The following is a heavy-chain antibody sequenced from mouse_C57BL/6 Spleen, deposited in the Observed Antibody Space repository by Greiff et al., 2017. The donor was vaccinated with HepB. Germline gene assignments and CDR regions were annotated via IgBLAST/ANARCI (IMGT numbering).Heavy chain of an antibody. J-gene: IGHJ2*01. V-gene: IGHV14-4*01. CDR2: IDPENGDT. D-gene: IGHD1-1*01. Sequence: VQLQQSGAELVRPGASVKLSCTASGFNIKDDHMHWVKQRPEQGLEWIGWIDPENGDTEYASKFQGEATITADTSSNTAYLQLSSPTSEDTAVYYCTTGTTVVQSYYFDYWGQGTTLTVSS. CDR3: TTGTTVVQSYYFDY. CDR1: GFNIKDDH.